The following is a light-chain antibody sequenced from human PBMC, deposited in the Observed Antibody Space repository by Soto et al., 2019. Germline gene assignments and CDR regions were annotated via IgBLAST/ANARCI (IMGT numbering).Light chain of an antibody. CDR1: QSVSSSY. CDR2: GES. J-gene: IGKJ1*01. CDR3: QQYGSSPQT. Sequence: EIVLTQSPGTLSLSPGERATLSCRDSQSVSSSYLSWYQQKPGRAPRPRIYGESSGATGIPDRFSGSGSGTDFTLTISRLEPEDFAVYYCQQYGSSPQTFGQGTKVEIK. V-gene: IGKV3-20*01.